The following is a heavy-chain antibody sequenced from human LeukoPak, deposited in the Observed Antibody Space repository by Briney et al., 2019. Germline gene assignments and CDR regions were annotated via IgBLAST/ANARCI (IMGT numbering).Heavy chain of an antibody. V-gene: IGHV4-39*01. Sequence: KPSETLSLTCTVSGGSISSSNYYWGWIRQPPGKGLEWIGSIYYSGSTYDNPSLKSRVTISVDTSKNRFSLKLSSVTAADTAVYYCARQNWNYFQHPEEFDYSGQGTLVTVSS. CDR2: IYYSGST. CDR1: GGSISSSNYY. CDR3: ARQNWNYFQHPEEFDY. J-gene: IGHJ4*02. D-gene: IGHD3-10*01.